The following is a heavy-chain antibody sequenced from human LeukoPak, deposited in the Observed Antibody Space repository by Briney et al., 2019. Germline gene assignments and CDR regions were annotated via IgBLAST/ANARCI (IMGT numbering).Heavy chain of an antibody. CDR1: GFTVSSNY. CDR3: ARSAEWSPRWFDP. CDR2: IYSGGST. V-gene: IGHV3-53*01. Sequence: PGGSLRLSCAASGFTVSSNYMSWVRQAPGKGLEWVSVIYSGGSTYYADSVRGRFTISRDNSKNTLYLQMNSLRAEDTAVYYGARSAEWSPRWFDPWGQGTLVTVSS. D-gene: IGHD3-3*01. J-gene: IGHJ5*02.